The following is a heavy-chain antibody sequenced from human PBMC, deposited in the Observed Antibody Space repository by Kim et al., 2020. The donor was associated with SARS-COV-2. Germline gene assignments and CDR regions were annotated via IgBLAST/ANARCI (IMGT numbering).Heavy chain of an antibody. J-gene: IGHJ4*02. CDR3: AGSFPFIAVAGTFDY. CDR1: GYTFTGYY. CDR2: INPNSGGT. Sequence: ASVKVSCKASGYTFTGYYMHWVRQAPGQGLEWMGWINPNSGGTNYAQKFQGRVTMTRDTSISTAYMELSRLRSDDTAVYYCAGSFPFIAVAGTFDYWGQGTLVTVSS. D-gene: IGHD6-19*01. V-gene: IGHV1-2*02.